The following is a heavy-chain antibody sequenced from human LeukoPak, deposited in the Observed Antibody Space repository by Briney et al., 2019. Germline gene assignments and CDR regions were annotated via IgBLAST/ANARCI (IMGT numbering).Heavy chain of an antibody. V-gene: IGHV1-18*01. J-gene: IGHJ4*02. Sequence: ASVKVSCMASGYTFTSYGISWVRQAPGQGLEWMGWISAYNGNTNYAQKLQGRVTMTTDTSTSTAYMELRSLRSEDTAVYYCASRKGYSYGYGYFDYWGQGTLVTVSS. CDR2: ISAYNGNT. CDR1: GYTFTSYG. CDR3: ASRKGYSYGYGYFDY. D-gene: IGHD5-18*01.